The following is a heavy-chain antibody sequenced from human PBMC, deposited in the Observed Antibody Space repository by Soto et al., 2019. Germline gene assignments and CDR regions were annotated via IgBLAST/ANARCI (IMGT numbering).Heavy chain of an antibody. V-gene: IGHV1-18*01. Sequence: QVQLVQSGVEVRKPGASVKVSCKASGYTFTTSGISWLRQAPGQGLEWMGWISTYNGDTNDAPKFQDSVTMTTDTSXXTAYMELRSLRSDDTAVYYCASAGAAPYYYHGMDVWGQGTRVTVSS. D-gene: IGHD2-15*01. CDR2: ISTYNGDT. J-gene: IGHJ6*02. CDR3: ASAGAAPYYYHGMDV. CDR1: GYTFTTSG.